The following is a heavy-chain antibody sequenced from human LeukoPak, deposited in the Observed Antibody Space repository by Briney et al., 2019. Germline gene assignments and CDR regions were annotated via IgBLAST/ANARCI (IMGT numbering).Heavy chain of an antibody. J-gene: IGHJ6*03. V-gene: IGHV1-18*01. Sequence: ASVKVSCKASGYTFTDHGIIWVRQAPGEGLEWMGWISTYSASHGSTSYSQNFQGRLTMATDPPTSTAYMELSSLTPEDTAFYYCAAGPNSGTAMLVDVWGKGTTVTV. D-gene: IGHD1-26*01. CDR1: GYTFTDHG. CDR3: AAGPNSGTAMLVDV. CDR2: ISTYSASHGST.